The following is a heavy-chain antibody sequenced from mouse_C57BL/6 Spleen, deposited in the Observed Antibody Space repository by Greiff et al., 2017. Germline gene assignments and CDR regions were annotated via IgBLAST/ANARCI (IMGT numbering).Heavy chain of an antibody. D-gene: IGHD1-1*01. Sequence: QVQLQQPGAELARPGASVKLSCKASGYTFTSYGISWVKQRTGQGLEWIGEIYPRSGNTYYNEKFKGKATLTADKSSSTAYMELRSLTSEDSAVYFCARVGPLRYPYYFDYWGQGTTLTVSS. V-gene: IGHV1-81*01. CDR3: ARVGPLRYPYYFDY. CDR2: IYPRSGNT. J-gene: IGHJ2*01. CDR1: GYTFTSYG.